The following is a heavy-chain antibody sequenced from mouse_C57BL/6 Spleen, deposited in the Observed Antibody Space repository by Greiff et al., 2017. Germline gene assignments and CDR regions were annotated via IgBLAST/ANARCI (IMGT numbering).Heavy chain of an antibody. CDR1: GFSLSTSGMG. D-gene: IGHD3-1*01. J-gene: IGHJ4*01. CDR3: ARNPQLDYYAMDY. CDR2: IYWDDDK. V-gene: IGHV8-12*01. Sequence: QVQLKESGPGILQSSQTLSLTCSFSGFSLSTSGMGVSWIRQPSGKGLEWLAHIYWDDDKRYNPSLKSRLTISKDTSRNQVFLKLPSVDTADTATYYCARNPQLDYYAMDYWGQGTSVTVSS.